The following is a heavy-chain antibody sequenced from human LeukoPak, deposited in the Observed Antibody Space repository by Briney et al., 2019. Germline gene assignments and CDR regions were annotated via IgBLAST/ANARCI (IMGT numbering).Heavy chain of an antibody. J-gene: IGHJ4*02. CDR1: GFTFSSYF. CDR3: AKRSPYYFDY. D-gene: IGHD3-10*01. V-gene: IGHV3-23*01. CDR2: ISGRGSST. Sequence: GGSLRVSCAASGFTFSSYFMSWVRQAPGKGLDWVSGISGRGSSTHYADSVKGRVTISRDNSKNMVYLQMNSLRVEDTAVYYCAKRSPYYFDYWGQGTLVTVSS.